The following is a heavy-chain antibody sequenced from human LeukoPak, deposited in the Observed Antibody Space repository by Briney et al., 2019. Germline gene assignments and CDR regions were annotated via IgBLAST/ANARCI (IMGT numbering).Heavy chain of an antibody. Sequence: PSETLSLTCTVSGGSVSSYYWSWIRQPPGKGLEWIGYMSYNGRSSYNPSLRSRVTISVDASKKQFSLKLSSVTAEDTAVYYCARSSGIAAAGIDYWGQGTLVTVSS. CDR1: GGSVSSYY. D-gene: IGHD6-13*01. CDR3: ARSSGIAAAGIDY. J-gene: IGHJ4*02. CDR2: MSYNGRS. V-gene: IGHV4-59*08.